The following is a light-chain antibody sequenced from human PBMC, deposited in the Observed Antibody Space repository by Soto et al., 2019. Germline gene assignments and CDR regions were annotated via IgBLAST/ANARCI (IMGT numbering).Light chain of an antibody. J-gene: IGLJ3*02. Sequence: QSVLTQPPSVSGSPGQSVTISCTGTSSDVGTYNRVSWYQQPPGTAPKLIIYEVTSRPSGVPDRFSGSKSGNTASLTISGLQAEDEADYYCGSYTSFSTLGFGGGTKLTV. CDR2: EVT. CDR1: SSDVGTYNR. V-gene: IGLV2-18*02. CDR3: GSYTSFSTLG.